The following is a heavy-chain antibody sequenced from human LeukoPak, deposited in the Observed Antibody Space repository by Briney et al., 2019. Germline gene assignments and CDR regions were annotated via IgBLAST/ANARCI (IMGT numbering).Heavy chain of an antibody. V-gene: IGHV1-69*05. Sequence: GASVKVSCKASGGTFSSYAISWVRQAPGQGLEWMGGIIPIFGTANYAQKFQGRVTITTDESTSTAYMELSSLRSEDTAVYYCAGSVLLDSGAKRGSFDYWGQGTLVTVSS. CDR2: IIPIFGTA. CDR1: GGTFSSYA. D-gene: IGHD3/OR15-3a*01. J-gene: IGHJ4*02. CDR3: AGSVLLDSGAKRGSFDY.